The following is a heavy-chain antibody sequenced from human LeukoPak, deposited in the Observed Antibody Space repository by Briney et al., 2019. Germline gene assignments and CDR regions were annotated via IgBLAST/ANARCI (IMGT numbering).Heavy chain of an antibody. J-gene: IGHJ4*02. CDR3: ARTQPYYYDSSGYPEVPYYFDY. V-gene: IGHV4-34*01. D-gene: IGHD3-22*01. Sequence: SETLSLTCTVSGGSISSYYWSWIRQPPGKGLEWIGEINHSRSTNYNPSLKSRVTISVDTSKNQFSLKLSSVTAADTAVYYCARTQPYYYDSSGYPEVPYYFDYWGQGTLVTVSS. CDR2: INHSRST. CDR1: GGSISSYY.